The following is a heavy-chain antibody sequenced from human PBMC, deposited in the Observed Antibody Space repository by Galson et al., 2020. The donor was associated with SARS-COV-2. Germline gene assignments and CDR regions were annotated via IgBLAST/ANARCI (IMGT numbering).Heavy chain of an antibody. CDR2: ISYDGSNK. CDR3: ARDLDDSSGEDYFDY. V-gene: IGHV3-30*04. D-gene: IGHD3-22*01. Sequence: GESLKISCAASGFTFSSYAMHWVRQAPGKGLEWVADISYDGSNKYYADSVKGRFTISRDNSKNTLYLQMNSLRAEDTAVYYCARDLDDSSGEDYFDYWGQGTLVTVSS. J-gene: IGHJ4*02. CDR1: GFTFSSYA.